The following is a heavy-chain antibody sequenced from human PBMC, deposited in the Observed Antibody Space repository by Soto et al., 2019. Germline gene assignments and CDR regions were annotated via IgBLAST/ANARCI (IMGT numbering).Heavy chain of an antibody. CDR2: IYPGDSDT. V-gene: IGHV5-51*01. D-gene: IGHD2-15*01. CDR1: GYSFTSYW. Sequence: GESLKISCKGSGYSFTSYWIGWVRQMPGKGLEWMGIIYPGDSDTRYSPSFQGQVTISADKSISTAYLQWRRLKASNTAMYYCARGHCSGGSCYSTYYFDYWGQGTLVTVSS. J-gene: IGHJ4*02. CDR3: ARGHCSGGSCYSTYYFDY.